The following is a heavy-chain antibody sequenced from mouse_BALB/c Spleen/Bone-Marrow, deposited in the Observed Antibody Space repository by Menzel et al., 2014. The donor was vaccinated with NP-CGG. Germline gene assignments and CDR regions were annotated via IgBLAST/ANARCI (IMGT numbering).Heavy chain of an antibody. CDR2: IYPGNSDT. CDR3: ARGITTVVATRAMDY. J-gene: IGHJ4*01. V-gene: IGHV1-5*01. D-gene: IGHD1-1*01. CDR1: GYTFTSYW. Sequence: VQLKESGTVLARPGASVKMSCKASGYTFTSYWMHWVKQRPGQGLEWIGAIYPGNSDTSYNQKFKSKAKLTAVTSTSTAYMDLSSLTNEDSAVYYCARGITTVVATRAMDYWGQGTSVTVSS.